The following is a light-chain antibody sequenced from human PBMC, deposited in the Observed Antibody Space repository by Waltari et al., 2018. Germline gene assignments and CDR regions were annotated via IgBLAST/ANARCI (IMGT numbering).Light chain of an antibody. J-gene: IGLJ1*01. CDR1: TSDVGTLAL. CDR2: EVI. Sequence: QSALTQPAPVSGTPGQSITISCTGTTSDVGTLALVSWYQQHPGKAPKLLICEVIKRPSGVSSRFSGSKSGNTASLTISGLQAEDEADYYCCSYAGRGTYVFGSGTKVTVL. V-gene: IGLV2-23*02. CDR3: CSYAGRGTYV.